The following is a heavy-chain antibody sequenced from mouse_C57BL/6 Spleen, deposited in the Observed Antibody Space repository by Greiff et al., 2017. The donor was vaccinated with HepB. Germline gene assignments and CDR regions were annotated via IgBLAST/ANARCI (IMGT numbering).Heavy chain of an antibody. V-gene: IGHV5-9*01. CDR3: ASQYYGSSPSWYFDV. Sequence: EVMLVESGGGLVKPGGSLKLSCAASGFTFSSYTMSWVRQTPEKRLEWVATISGGGGNTYYPDSVKGRFTISRDNAKNTLYLQMSSLRSEDTALYYCASQYYGSSPSWYFDVWGPGTTVTVSS. CDR2: ISGGGGNT. CDR1: GFTFSSYT. D-gene: IGHD1-1*01. J-gene: IGHJ1*01.